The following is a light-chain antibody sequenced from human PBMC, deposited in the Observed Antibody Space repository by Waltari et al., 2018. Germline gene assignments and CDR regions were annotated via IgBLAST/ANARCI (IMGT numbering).Light chain of an antibody. J-gene: IGLJ1*01. CDR2: AIS. V-gene: IGLV2-23*02. Sequence: QSALTQPASVSGSPGQSITISCTAANSNLDILHLFSWYQHHPGRNPRLLIYAISQRPSGISNRFSGSKSGNTASLTISGLQPEDEADYFCCSFAGYGIYVFGSGTQVSVL. CDR3: CSFAGYGIYV. CDR1: NSNLDILHL.